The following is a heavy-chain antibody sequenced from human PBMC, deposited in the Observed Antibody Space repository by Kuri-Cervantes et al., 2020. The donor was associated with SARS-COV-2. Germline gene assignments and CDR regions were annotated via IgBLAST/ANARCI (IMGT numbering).Heavy chain of an antibody. CDR3: ARACSSTSCYFSEFDY. J-gene: IGHJ4*02. V-gene: IGHV1-2*02. CDR2: INPNSGGT. D-gene: IGHD2-2*01. CDR1: GYTFTGYY. Sequence: ASVKVSCKASGYTFTGYYMHWVRQAPGQGLEWMGWINPNSGGTNYAQKFQGRVTMTRDTSISTAYMELSRLRSDDTAVYYCARACSSTSCYFSEFDYWGQGTLVTVS.